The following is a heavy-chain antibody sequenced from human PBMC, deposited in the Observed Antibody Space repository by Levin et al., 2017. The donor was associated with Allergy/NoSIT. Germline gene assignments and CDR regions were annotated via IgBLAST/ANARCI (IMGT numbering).Heavy chain of an antibody. Sequence: VASVKVSCKASGFTFTSSAVQWVRQARGQRLEWIGWIVVGSGNTNYAQKFQERVTITRDMSTSTAYMELSSLRSEDTAVYYCAAGYSSGWYNTLGYWGQGTLVTVSS. J-gene: IGHJ4*02. D-gene: IGHD6-19*01. CDR3: AAGYSSGWYNTLGY. CDR1: GFTFTSSA. V-gene: IGHV1-58*01. CDR2: IVVGSGNT.